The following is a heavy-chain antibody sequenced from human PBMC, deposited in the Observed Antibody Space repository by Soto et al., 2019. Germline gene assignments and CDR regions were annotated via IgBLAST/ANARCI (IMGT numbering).Heavy chain of an antibody. J-gene: IGHJ4*02. CDR3: ARDGTVYDSSAYYYVH. V-gene: IGHV1-69*13. D-gene: IGHD3-22*01. Sequence: SVKVSCKASGGTFSRSAINWVRQAPGQGLEWMGGIVPLFGKANYAQKFQGRVTITADESTSTGYMELRSLTSEDTAVYYCARDGTVYDSSAYYYVHWGQGTLVTVSS. CDR1: GGTFSRSA. CDR2: IVPLFGKA.